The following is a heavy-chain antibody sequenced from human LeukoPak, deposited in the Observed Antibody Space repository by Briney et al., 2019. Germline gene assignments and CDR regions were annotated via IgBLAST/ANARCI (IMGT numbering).Heavy chain of an antibody. CDR1: GFTLSIYA. J-gene: IGHJ3*02. D-gene: IGHD5-12*01. CDR2: ICCSGGST. Sequence: GGSLRLSCAASGFTLSIYAMRWVRDAPGKGLVWVSAICCSGGSTYYAVSVKGRFTISRDNSKNTVYLQMNSLRADDTAVYYCAKLAVATIGDAFDIWGQGTMVTVSS. CDR3: AKLAVATIGDAFDI. V-gene: IGHV3-23*01.